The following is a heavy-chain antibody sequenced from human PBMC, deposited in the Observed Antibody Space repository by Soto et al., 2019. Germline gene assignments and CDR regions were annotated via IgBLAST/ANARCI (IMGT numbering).Heavy chain of an antibody. CDR3: ARVVVPAAMGGWFDP. CDR1: GGSFSGYY. D-gene: IGHD2-2*01. CDR2: INHSGST. Sequence: SETLSLTCAVYGGSFSGYYWSWIRQPPGKGLEWIGEINHSGSTNYNPSLKSRVTISVDTSKNQFSLKLSSVTAAGTAVYYCARVVVPAAMGGWFDPWGQVTLVTVSS. J-gene: IGHJ5*02. V-gene: IGHV4-34*01.